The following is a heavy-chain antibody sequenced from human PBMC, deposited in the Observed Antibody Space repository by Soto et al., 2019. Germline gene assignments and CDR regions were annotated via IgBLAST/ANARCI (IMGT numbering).Heavy chain of an antibody. J-gene: IGHJ4*02. CDR2: IYYRGCT. CDR3: ARGEWLAPIKAYFAY. D-gene: IGHD6-19*01. Sequence: QVQLQESGPGLVKPSEPLSLTCTVSGCSMSSYYWSWIRQSQGKGLVWIVYIYYRGCTNYNPSLKRRVAISLHTSKNQLALMLSSVTAAYTSVYYCARGEWLAPIKAYFAYWRQGTLVAVSS. V-gene: IGHV4-59*01. CDR1: GCSMSSYY.